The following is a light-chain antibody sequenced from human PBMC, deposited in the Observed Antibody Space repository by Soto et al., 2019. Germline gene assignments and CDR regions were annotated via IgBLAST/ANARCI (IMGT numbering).Light chain of an antibody. CDR2: DTS. Sequence: EVGMTKSPVTRSMSPGKRGTLSCRASQSVNSNLAWYQQKPGQAPRLLIYDTSTRATGVPTRFSGSRSGAEFTLTINSLQSEDFAVYYCQPYNDWPLTFGGGTKVDIK. CDR1: QSVNSN. J-gene: IGKJ4*01. CDR3: QPYNDWPLT. V-gene: IGKV3-15*01.